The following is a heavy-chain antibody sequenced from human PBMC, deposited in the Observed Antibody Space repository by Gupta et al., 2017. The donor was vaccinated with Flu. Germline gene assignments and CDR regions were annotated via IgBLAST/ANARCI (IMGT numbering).Heavy chain of an antibody. D-gene: IGHD6-25*01. J-gene: IGHJ4*02. CDR3: AKAADHTVFAHMDQ. V-gene: IGHV3-9*01. CDR2: ISWKSGTI. Sequence: MHWVRLTPGKGLEWVSGISWKSGTIGYADSVKGRFTISRDNAKNSLYLEMNSLRTEDTALYYCAKAADHTVFAHMDQWGQGTRVTVSS.